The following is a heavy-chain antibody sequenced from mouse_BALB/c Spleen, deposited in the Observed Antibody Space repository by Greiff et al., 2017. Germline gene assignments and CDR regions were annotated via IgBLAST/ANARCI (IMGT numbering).Heavy chain of an antibody. J-gene: IGHJ3*01. CDR2: IYPGDGDT. D-gene: IGHD1-1*01. Sequence: VQLQQSGAELARPGASVKLSCKASGYTFTSYWMQWVKQRPGQGLEWIGAIYPGDGDTRYTQKFKGKATLTADKSSSTAYMQLSSLASEDSAVYYCARFYYRGFAYWGQGTLVTVSA. CDR1: GYTFTSYW. V-gene: IGHV1-87*01. CDR3: ARFYYRGFAY.